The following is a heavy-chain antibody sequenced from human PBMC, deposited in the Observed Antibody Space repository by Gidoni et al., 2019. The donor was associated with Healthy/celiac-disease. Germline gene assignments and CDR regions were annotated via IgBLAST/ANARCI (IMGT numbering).Heavy chain of an antibody. CDR3: ARSPHMTSRDAFDI. J-gene: IGHJ3*02. Sequence: QVQLQESGPGLVQPSQPLSLTCTVSGGSISRGGYYWSWIRQHPGKGLEWIGYIYYSGSTYYNPSLKSRVTISVDTSKNQFSLKLSSVTAADTAVYYCARSPHMTSRDAFDIWGQGTMVTVSS. CDR2: IYYSGST. D-gene: IGHD2-2*01. CDR1: GGSISRGGYY. V-gene: IGHV4-31*03.